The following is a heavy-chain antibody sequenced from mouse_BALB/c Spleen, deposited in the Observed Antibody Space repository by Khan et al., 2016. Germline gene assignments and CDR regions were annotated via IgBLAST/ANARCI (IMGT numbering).Heavy chain of an antibody. CDR3: AKNNSPYYGRSYGYFDV. D-gene: IGHD1-1*01. CDR1: GFSLTDYG. J-gene: IGHJ1*01. CDR2: IWGGGST. V-gene: IGHV2-6-5*01. Sequence: QVQLKESGPGLVAPSQSLSITCTVSGFSLTDYGVRWIRQPPGKGLEWLGVIWGGGSTYYNSALKSRLSISKDNSKSQVFLKMNSLQTDDTAMYYCAKNNSPYYGRSYGYFDVWDAGTTVTVSS.